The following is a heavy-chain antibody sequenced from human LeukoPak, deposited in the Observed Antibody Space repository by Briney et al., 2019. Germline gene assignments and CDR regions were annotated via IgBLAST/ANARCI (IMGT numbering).Heavy chain of an antibody. D-gene: IGHD3-16*01. V-gene: IGHV3-30*18. CDR2: ISYVGSNK. CDR1: EFTLRSYD. CDR3: AKEVRGDAFDI. Sequence: PGGSLRLFCVASEFTLRSYDMHWVRAAPGEGLGWGAGISYVGSNKNYAGSVKRRITIPRENTNHTLFLQMNRLRPEDTALYYCAKEVRGDAFDIWGQGTMVTVSS. J-gene: IGHJ3*02.